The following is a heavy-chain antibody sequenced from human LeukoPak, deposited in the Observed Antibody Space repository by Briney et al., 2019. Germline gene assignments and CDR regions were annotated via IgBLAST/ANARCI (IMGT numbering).Heavy chain of an antibody. V-gene: IGHV4-38-2*02. J-gene: IGHJ4*02. D-gene: IGHD6-19*01. CDR3: ARGGIAVAGLISPYYFDY. CDR1: GYSISSGYY. CDR2: IYHSGST. Sequence: PSETLSLTCTVSGYSISSGYYWGWIRQPPGKGLEWIGSIYHSGSTYYNPSLKSQVTISVDTSKNQFSLKLSSVTAADTAVYYCARGGIAVAGLISPYYFDYWGQGTLVTVSS.